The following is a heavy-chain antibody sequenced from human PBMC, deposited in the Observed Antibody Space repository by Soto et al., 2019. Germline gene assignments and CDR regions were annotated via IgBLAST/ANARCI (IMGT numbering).Heavy chain of an antibody. V-gene: IGHV3-30-3*01. J-gene: IGHJ4*02. CDR1: GFTFSSYA. D-gene: IGHD3-9*01. CDR2: ISYDGSNK. Sequence: GESLKISCAASGFTFSSYAMHWVRQAPGKGLEWVAVISYDGSNKYYADSVKGRFTISRDNSKNTLYLQMNSLRAEDTAVYYCARSHDILTGYYYFDYWGQGTLVTVSS. CDR3: ARSHDILTGYYYFDY.